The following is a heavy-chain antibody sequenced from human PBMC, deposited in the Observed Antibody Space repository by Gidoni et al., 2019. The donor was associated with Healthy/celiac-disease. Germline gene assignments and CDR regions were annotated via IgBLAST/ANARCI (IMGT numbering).Heavy chain of an antibody. CDR1: GFTFRSYG. Sequence: QVQLVESGGGVVQPGRSLRLSCAASGFTFRSYGMHWVRQAPGKGLEWVAVIWYDGSNKYYADSVKGRFTISRDNSKNTLYPQMNSLRAEDTAVYYCARDPRGSSYGMDVWGQGTTVTVSS. J-gene: IGHJ6*02. D-gene: IGHD2-2*01. V-gene: IGHV3-33*01. CDR2: IWYDGSNK. CDR3: ARDPRGSSYGMDV.